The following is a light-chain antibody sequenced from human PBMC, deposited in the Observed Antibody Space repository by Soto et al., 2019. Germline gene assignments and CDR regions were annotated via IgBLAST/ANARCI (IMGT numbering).Light chain of an antibody. V-gene: IGKV1-5*03. J-gene: IGKJ4*01. CDR2: KAS. CDR1: QSISSW. Sequence: DIEMTQSPAMLSASLGDRVTITCRASQSISSWLAWYQQKPGKAPKLLIYKASGLESGVPSRFRGSGSGTDFTLTISSLQPDDFATYYCQQYNSFALTFGGGTKVDIK. CDR3: QQYNSFALT.